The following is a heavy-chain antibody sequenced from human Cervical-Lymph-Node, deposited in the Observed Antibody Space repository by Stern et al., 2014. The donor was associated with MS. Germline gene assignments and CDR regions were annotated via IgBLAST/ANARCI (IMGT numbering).Heavy chain of an antibody. CDR3: ARLNIVGASTFDY. J-gene: IGHJ4*02. Sequence: STYGMNSVKGRFTISRDNSKNTLSLQVNSLRAEDTAVYYCARLNIVGASTFDYWGQGTLVTVSS. V-gene: IGHV3-23*01. D-gene: IGHD1-26*01. CDR2: ST.